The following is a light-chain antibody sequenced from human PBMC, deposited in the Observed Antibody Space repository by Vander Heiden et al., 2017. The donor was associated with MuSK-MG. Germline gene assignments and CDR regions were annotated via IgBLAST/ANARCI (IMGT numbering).Light chain of an antibody. V-gene: IGKV3-15*01. Sequence: EIVMTQSPATLSVSPGERATLSCRASQSISSNLAWYQQKPGQAPRLLIFGASPRATGIPARFSGGGSGTEFTLTISSLQSEDFAVYYCQQYNNWPYTFGQGTKLEIK. CDR3: QQYNNWPYT. CDR2: GAS. J-gene: IGKJ2*01. CDR1: QSISSN.